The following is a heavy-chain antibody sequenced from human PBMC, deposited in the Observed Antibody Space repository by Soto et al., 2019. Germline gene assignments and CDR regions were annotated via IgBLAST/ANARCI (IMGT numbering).Heavy chain of an antibody. CDR3: ARVPVAVAATEDYYGLDV. CDR2: INTDGLS. Sequence: SETLSLTCSVAGVSITSFYWSWIRQSAGGGLEWMGRINTDGLSTYSPSFKSRLTMSLDTSKNQVSLRLISVSAADTDVYFCARVPVAVAATEDYYGLDVWGQGTTVTVCS. V-gene: IGHV4-4*07. J-gene: IGHJ6*02. D-gene: IGHD2-15*01. CDR1: GVSITSFY.